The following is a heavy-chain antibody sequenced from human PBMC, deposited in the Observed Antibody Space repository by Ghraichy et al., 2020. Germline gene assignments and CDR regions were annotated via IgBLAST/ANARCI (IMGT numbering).Heavy chain of an antibody. J-gene: IGHJ4*02. CDR3: ARAPTTTAYSSSNY. CDR1: GFIFRSYW. D-gene: IGHD3-9*01. Sequence: GSLRLSCAASGFIFRSYWMTWVRQAPGKGLEWVANIKQDGTEKNYADSVKGRFTISRDNAKNSLYLQMSSLRADDTAVYYCARAPTTTAYSSSNYWGQGTLVTVSS. V-gene: IGHV3-7*03. CDR2: IKQDGTEK.